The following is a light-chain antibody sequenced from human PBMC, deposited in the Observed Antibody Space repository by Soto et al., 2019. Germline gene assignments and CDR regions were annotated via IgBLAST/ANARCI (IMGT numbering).Light chain of an antibody. CDR1: SSDVGGYNF. CDR3: CSYSGSSTIVV. Sequence: QSALTQPASVSGSPGQSITISCTGTSSDVGGYNFVSWYQQHPGKAPRLMIFDVDNRPSGVSTRFSGSKSGNTASLTISELQAEDEADYYCCSYSGSSTIVVFGGGTKLTVL. V-gene: IGLV2-14*03. CDR2: DVD. J-gene: IGLJ2*01.